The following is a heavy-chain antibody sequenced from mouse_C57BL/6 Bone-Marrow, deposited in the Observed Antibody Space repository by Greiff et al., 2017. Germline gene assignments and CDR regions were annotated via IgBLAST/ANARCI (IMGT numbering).Heavy chain of an antibody. Sequence: EVKLMESVAELVRPGASVKLSCTASGFNIKNTYMHWVKQRPDQGLEWIGRIDPANGNTKYAPKFQGKATITADTSSKPAYLQLSSLTSEDTAIYYCATSVVAPTSYWGQGTTLTVSS. D-gene: IGHD1-1*01. V-gene: IGHV14-3*01. J-gene: IGHJ2*01. CDR3: ATSVVAPTSY. CDR2: IDPANGNT. CDR1: GFNIKNTY.